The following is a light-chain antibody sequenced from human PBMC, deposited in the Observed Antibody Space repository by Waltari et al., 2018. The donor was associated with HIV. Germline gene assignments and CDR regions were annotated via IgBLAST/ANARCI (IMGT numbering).Light chain of an antibody. J-gene: IGLJ2*01. CDR3: AAWDDSLSGHLI. Sequence: HSVLTQHPSMSGTPGQTVTNSCSGGGSTIGSNYVFWYQHLPGAAPKLPIYRNKRRPSGVPDRFPGSNTGTSASLAISGLRSEDEAEYYCAAWDDSLSGHLIFGGGTKLT. CDR1: GSTIGSNY. V-gene: IGLV1-47*01. CDR2: RNK.